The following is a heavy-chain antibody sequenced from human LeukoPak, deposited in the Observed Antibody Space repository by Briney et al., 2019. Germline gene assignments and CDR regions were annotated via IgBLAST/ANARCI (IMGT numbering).Heavy chain of an antibody. CDR3: AREDSGYDLYTDAFDI. V-gene: IGHV3-48*03. Sequence: SGGSLRLSCAASGFTFSSYEMNWVRQAPGKGLEWVSYISSSGSTIYYADSVKGRFTISRDNAKNSLYLQMNSLRAEDTAVYYCAREDSGYDLYTDAFDIWGQGTMVTVSS. CDR1: GFTFSSYE. J-gene: IGHJ3*02. CDR2: ISSSGSTI. D-gene: IGHD5-12*01.